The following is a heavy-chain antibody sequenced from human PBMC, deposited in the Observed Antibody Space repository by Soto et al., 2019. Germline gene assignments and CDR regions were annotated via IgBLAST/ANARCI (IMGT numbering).Heavy chain of an antibody. CDR2: IDWDDDK. J-gene: IGHJ5*02. CDR3: ARKVVVAATAGGGLDH. CDR1: GFSLSTSGMC. Sequence: GPTLVNPTQTLTLTCTFSGFSLSTSGMCVSWIRQPPGKALEWLARIDWDDDKYYSTSLKTRLTISKDTSKNQVVLTMTNMDPVDTATYYCARKVVVAATAGGGLDHWGQGTLVTVSS. D-gene: IGHD2-15*01. V-gene: IGHV2-70*11.